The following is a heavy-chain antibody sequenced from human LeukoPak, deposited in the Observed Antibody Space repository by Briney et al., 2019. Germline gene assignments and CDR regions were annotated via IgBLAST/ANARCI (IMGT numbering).Heavy chain of an antibody. V-gene: IGHV3-23*01. CDR3: LKDFGRNLGGPGY. CDR1: GFTFSTYT. D-gene: IGHD3-10*01. CDR2: IGGGGGGGT. Sequence: GGSLRLSCAASGFTFSTYTMAWVRQAPGGGPEWVSGIGGGGGGGTYYADSVRGRFAISRDNSKSTLYLQMNSLRVEDTAVYYCLKDFGRNLGGPGYWGRGTLVTVSP. J-gene: IGHJ4*02.